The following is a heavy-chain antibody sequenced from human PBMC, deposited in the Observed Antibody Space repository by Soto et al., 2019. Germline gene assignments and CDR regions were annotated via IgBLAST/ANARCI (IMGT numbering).Heavy chain of an antibody. Sequence: SETLSLTCNVSGGSIYTYYWNWIRQPPGKGLEWIGYIYHSGSAYYNPSLKSRLTISVDRSNNQFSLKLSSVTAADTAVYYCARAVTTAYYYYGMDVWGQGTTVTVSS. V-gene: IGHV4-59*12. J-gene: IGHJ6*02. D-gene: IGHD4-17*01. CDR1: GGSIYTYY. CDR3: ARAVTTAYYYYGMDV. CDR2: IYHSGSA.